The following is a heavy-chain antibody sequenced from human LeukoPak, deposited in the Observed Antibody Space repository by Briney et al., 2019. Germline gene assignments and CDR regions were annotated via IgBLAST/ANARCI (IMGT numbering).Heavy chain of an antibody. CDR3: ARTNNVFYYFDY. J-gene: IGHJ4*02. Sequence: PSETLSLTCAVYGGSFSGYYWSWIRQPPGKGLEWIGEINHRGSTNYNPSLKSRVTTSVDTSKSQFSLKLSSVTAADTAVYSCARTNNVFYYFDYWGQGTLVTVSS. CDR1: GGSFSGYY. CDR2: INHRGST. V-gene: IGHV4-34*01. D-gene: IGHD1/OR15-1a*01.